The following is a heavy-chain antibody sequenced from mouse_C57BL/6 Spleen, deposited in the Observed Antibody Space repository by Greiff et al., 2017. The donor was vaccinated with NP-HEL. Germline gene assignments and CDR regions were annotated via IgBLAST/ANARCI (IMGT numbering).Heavy chain of an antibody. CDR3: ARSGNYYGSSFPLAY. Sequence: QVQLQQSGPELVKPGASVKISCKASGYAFSSSWMNWVKQRPGKGLEWIGRIYPGDGDTNYNGKFKGKATLTADKSSSTAYMQLSSLTSEDSAVYFCARSGNYYGSSFPLAYWGQGTLVTVSA. V-gene: IGHV1-82*01. CDR2: IYPGDGDT. D-gene: IGHD1-1*01. J-gene: IGHJ3*01. CDR1: GYAFSSSW.